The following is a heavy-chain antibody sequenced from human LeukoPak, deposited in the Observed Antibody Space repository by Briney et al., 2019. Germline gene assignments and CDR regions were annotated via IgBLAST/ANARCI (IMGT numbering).Heavy chain of an antibody. CDR1: GGSFSAHH. Sequence: PSETLSLTCDIYGGSFSAHHWSWIRQPPGKGLEWLGGVNHTGGSNYNPSLKGRVTLSLDTSKNQFSLKLSSVTAADTAVYYCARGVPGFWSGYYSNFFDYWGQGTLVTVSS. CDR3: ARGVPGFWSGYYSNFFDY. D-gene: IGHD3-3*01. CDR2: VNHTGGS. J-gene: IGHJ4*02. V-gene: IGHV4-34*01.